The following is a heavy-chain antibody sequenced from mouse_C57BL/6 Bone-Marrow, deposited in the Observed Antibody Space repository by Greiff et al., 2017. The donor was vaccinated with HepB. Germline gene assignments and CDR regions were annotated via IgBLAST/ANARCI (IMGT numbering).Heavy chain of an antibody. CDR1: GYTFTSYG. CDR2: IYPRSGNT. J-gene: IGHJ2*01. CDR3: ARVSTTVVAHFDY. V-gene: IGHV1-81*01. Sequence: VQLQQSGAELARPGASVKLSCKASGYTFTSYGISWVKQRTGQGLEWIGEIYPRSGNTYYNEKFKGKATLTADKSSSTAYMELRSLTSEDSAVYFSARVSTTVVAHFDYWGPGTTLPDST. D-gene: IGHD1-1*01.